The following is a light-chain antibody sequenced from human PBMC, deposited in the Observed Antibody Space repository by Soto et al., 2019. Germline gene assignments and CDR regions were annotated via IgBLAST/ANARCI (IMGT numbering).Light chain of an antibody. Sequence: VLTQSPANVCLSPGERATVSCRASQSVSNYLAWYQQKPGQAPRLLIYDASNRATGIPARFSGSGSGTDFTLTISSLEPEDFAVYYCHQRSNWPLTFGGGTKVDI. CDR1: QSVSNY. V-gene: IGKV3-11*01. CDR2: DAS. J-gene: IGKJ4*01. CDR3: HQRSNWPLT.